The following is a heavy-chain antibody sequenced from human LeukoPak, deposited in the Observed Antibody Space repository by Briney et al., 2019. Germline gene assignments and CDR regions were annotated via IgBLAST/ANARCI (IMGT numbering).Heavy chain of an antibody. CDR3: AKSRYELYGDFYYFDY. CDR1: GFTFSSYA. CDR2: ISGSGGST. D-gene: IGHD4-17*01. V-gene: IGHV3-23*01. Sequence: QPGGSLRLSCAASGFTFSSYAMSWVRQAPGKGLEWVSAISGSGGSTYYADSVKGRFTISRDNSKKTLYLQMSSLRAEDTAVYYCAKSRYELYGDFYYFDYWGQGTLVTVSS. J-gene: IGHJ4*02.